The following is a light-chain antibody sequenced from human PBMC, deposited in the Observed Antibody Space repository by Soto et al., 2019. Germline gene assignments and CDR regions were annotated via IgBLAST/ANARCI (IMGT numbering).Light chain of an antibody. J-gene: IGLJ3*02. CDR2: EVS. CDR3: SSYTRSSTLVV. CDR1: SSDIGYYNY. V-gene: IGLV2-14*01. Sequence: QSVLTQPASVSGSPGQWITISCTGTSSDIGYYNYVSWYQQDPGKAPKLIIYEVSNRPSGVSTRFSGSKSGNTASLTISGLQAEDEADYYCSSYTRSSTLVVCGGGTKLTVL.